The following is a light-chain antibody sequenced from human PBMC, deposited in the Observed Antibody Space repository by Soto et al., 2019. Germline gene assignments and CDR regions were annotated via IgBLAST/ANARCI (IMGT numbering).Light chain of an antibody. CDR3: QQRSTWPLD. J-gene: IGKJ4*01. CDR2: DAS. CDR1: QSVSSY. V-gene: IGKV3-11*01. Sequence: EIVLTQSPATLSLSPGESATLSCRASQSVSSYLAWYQQKVGQAPRLLIYDASNSATGIPARFSGSGSGTDFSLTISSLEPEDFAVYYCQQRSTWPLDFGGGTKGEI.